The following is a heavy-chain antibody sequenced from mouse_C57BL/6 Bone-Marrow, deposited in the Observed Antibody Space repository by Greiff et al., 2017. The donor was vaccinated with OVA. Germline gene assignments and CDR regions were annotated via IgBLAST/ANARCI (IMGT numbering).Heavy chain of an antibody. J-gene: IGHJ4*01. CDR1: GYSFTGYY. V-gene: IGHV1-42*01. CDR2: INPSTGGT. Sequence: EVKLQQSGPELVKPGASVKISCKASGYSFTGYYMNWVKQSPEKSLEWIGEINPSTGGTTYNQKFTAKATLTVDKSSSTAYMQLKSLTSEDSAVYYCARRGDGYYYDYWGQGTSVTGSS. D-gene: IGHD2-3*01. CDR3: ARRGDGYYYDY.